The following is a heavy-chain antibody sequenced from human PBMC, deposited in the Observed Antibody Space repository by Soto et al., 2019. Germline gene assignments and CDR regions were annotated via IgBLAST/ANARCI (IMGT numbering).Heavy chain of an antibody. J-gene: IGHJ5*02. D-gene: IGHD4-17*01. CDR2: ITPVFGTA. Sequence: QVQLVQSGAEVKKPGASVKVSCKASADTFNSYSLSWLRQAPGQRLEWMGGITPVFGTADYAQSFEDRLKITADDSTSTAYMELSSLRSDDTAVYYCARSLEGTTVTNWFDPWGQGALVTVSS. V-gene: IGHV1-69*01. CDR1: ADTFNSYS. CDR3: ARSLEGTTVTNWFDP.